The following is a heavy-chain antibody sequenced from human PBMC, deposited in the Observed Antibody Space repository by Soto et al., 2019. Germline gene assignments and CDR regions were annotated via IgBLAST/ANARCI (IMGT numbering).Heavy chain of an antibody. CDR3: ARDGRPVGSSGWYGYFDY. V-gene: IGHV4-59*01. D-gene: IGHD6-19*01. CDR1: GGSISSYY. CDR2: IYYSGST. J-gene: IGHJ4*02. Sequence: NPSETLSLTCTVSGGSISSYYWSWIRQPPGKGLEWIGYIYYSGSTNYNPSLKSRVTISVDTSKNQFSLKLSSVTAADTAVYYCARDGRPVGSSGWYGYFDYWGQGTLVTVSS.